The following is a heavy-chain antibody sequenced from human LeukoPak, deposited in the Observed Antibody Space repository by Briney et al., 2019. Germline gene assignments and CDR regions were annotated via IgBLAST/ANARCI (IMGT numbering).Heavy chain of an antibody. D-gene: IGHD3-22*01. CDR2: IYXGDGDT. Sequence: IYXGDGDTRYHRCFEGEVTISPDKSISTAYLQWSSLKASDTAMYYCARLERYYDSSGYYYFDYWGQGTLVTVSS. CDR3: ARLERYYDSSGYYYFDY. V-gene: IGHV5-51*01. J-gene: IGHJ4*02.